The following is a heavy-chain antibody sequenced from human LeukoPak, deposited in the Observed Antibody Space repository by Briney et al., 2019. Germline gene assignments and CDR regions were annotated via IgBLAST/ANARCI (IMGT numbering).Heavy chain of an antibody. CDR2: ISGSGGTT. CDR1: GLTFRDYA. V-gene: IGHV3-23*01. J-gene: IGHJ4*02. CDR3: AEGIGAVSEFYFDS. Sequence: GGSLRLSCAVSGLTFRDYAMSWVRQAPGKGLEWVSTISGSGGTTYYADSVEGRFTISRDNSKNTLYLQMNSLGADDTAIYYCAEGIGAVSEFYFDSWGQGTLATVSS. D-gene: IGHD6-19*01.